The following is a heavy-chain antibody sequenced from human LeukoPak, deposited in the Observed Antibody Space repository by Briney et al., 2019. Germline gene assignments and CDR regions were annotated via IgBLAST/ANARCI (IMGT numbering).Heavy chain of an antibody. D-gene: IGHD3-3*01. CDR3: ARAPGEWLLSAYYYYMDV. CDR1: GFTFSDYY. V-gene: IGHV3-11*04. J-gene: IGHJ6*03. CDR2: ITSSGSTI. Sequence: GGSLRLSCAASGFTFSDYYMSWIRQAPGKGLEWVSYITSSGSTIYYADSVKGRFTISRDNAKNSLYLQMNSLRAEDTAVYSCARAPGEWLLSAYYYYMDVWGKGTTVTVSS.